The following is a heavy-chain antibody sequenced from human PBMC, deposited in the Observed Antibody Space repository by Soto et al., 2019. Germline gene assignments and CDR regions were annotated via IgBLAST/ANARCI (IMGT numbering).Heavy chain of an antibody. V-gene: IGHV4-59*01. D-gene: IGHD3-10*01. J-gene: IGHJ4*02. CDR1: GGSISSYY. CDR3: ARATYYYGSGSPFDY. Sequence: PSETLSLTCTVSGGSISSYYWSWIRQPPGKGLEWIGYIYYSGSTNYNPSLKSRVTISVDTSKNQFSLKLSSVTAADTAVYYCARATYYYGSGSPFDYWGQGTLVTVSS. CDR2: IYYSGST.